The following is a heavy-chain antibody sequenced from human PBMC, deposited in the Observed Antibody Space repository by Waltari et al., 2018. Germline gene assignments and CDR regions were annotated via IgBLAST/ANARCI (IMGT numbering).Heavy chain of an antibody. CDR3: ARARFLEWFMRLDQHYMDV. D-gene: IGHD3-3*01. V-gene: IGHV1-18*01. J-gene: IGHJ6*03. CDR1: GYTFTSYG. Sequence: QIQLVQSGPEVKKPGASVKVSCKASGYTFTSYGISWVRQAPGQGLEWMGWISPFNGNTNYAQRVQGRVTMTTDTSTSTAYMELRSLRSDDTAVYYCARARFLEWFMRLDQHYMDVWGKGTTVTISS. CDR2: ISPFNGNT.